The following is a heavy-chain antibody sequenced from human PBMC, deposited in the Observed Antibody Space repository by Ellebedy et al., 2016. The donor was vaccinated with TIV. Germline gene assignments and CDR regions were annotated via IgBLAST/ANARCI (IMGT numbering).Heavy chain of an antibody. CDR3: SSHPTYDSDWGTHRRSL. Sequence: MPGGSLRLSCTVSGSPLSSDAYDWDWSRQPPGKGLEWIASIYYTGHTYYNTSLKSRVSISVDTSTNEFSLKLSSVTAADTAVYFCSSHPTYDSDWGTHRRSLWGQGALVTVSP. CDR2: IYYTGHT. D-gene: IGHD3-16*02. V-gene: IGHV4-39*01. CDR1: GSPLSSDAYD. J-gene: IGHJ4*02.